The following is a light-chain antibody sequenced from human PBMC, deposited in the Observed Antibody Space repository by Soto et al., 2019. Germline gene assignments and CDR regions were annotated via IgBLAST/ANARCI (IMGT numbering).Light chain of an antibody. CDR3: QQYGSSPQT. Sequence: EIVLTQSPGTLSLSPGERATLSCRASQSVSSTCLAWYRQKPGQAPRLLIYGASSRATAIPDRFSGSGSGTDFTLTIGRLEPEEFAVYYCQQYGSSPQTFGQGTKVEIK. V-gene: IGKV3-20*01. CDR1: QSVSSTC. CDR2: GAS. J-gene: IGKJ1*01.